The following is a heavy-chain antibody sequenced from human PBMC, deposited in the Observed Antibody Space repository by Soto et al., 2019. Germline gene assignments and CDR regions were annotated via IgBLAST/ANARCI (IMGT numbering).Heavy chain of an antibody. Sequence: QGQLVQSGAEEKKPGASVKVSCKASGYTLSNFAMQWVRQAPGQRLEWMGWINRGNGNTEYSQKFQGRVTITRDTSASSVYMALSSLTSEDTDVYYCARSSTVDTTAVGTHFDYLGQGTLVTVSS. CDR1: GYTLSNFA. CDR3: ARSSTVDTTAVGTHFDY. D-gene: IGHD1-1*01. J-gene: IGHJ4*02. CDR2: INRGNGNT. V-gene: IGHV1-3*05.